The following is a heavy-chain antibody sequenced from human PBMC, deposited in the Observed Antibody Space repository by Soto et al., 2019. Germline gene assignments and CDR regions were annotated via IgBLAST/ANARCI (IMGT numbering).Heavy chain of an antibody. Sequence: QVQLQESGPGLVKPSQTLSLTCTVSGGSISSGDYYWSWIRQPPGKGLEWIGYIYYSGSTYYNPSLQSRVTISVDTSKSQVPLKLSPVTAADTAVYYCARVRRYTTSRAGWFDPWGQGTLVTVSS. J-gene: IGHJ5*02. CDR1: GGSISSGDYY. CDR2: IYYSGST. V-gene: IGHV4-30-4*01. CDR3: ARVRRYTTSRAGWFDP. D-gene: IGHD2-2*01.